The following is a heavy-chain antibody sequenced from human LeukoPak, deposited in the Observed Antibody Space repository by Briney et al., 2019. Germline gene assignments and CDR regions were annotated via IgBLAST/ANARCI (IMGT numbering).Heavy chain of an antibody. CDR3: ARDSSVGLDAFDI. Sequence: SVKVSRKASGGTFSSYTLSWVRQAPGQGLEWMGGIIPIFGTANYAQKFQGRVTITVDESTSTAYMELSSLRSEDTAVYYCARDSSVGLDAFDIWGQGTMVTVSS. CDR1: GGTFSSYT. V-gene: IGHV1-69*13. CDR2: IIPIFGTA. D-gene: IGHD2-15*01. J-gene: IGHJ3*02.